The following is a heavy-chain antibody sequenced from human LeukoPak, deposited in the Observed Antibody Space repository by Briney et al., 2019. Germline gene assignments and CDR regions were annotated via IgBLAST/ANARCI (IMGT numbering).Heavy chain of an antibody. V-gene: IGHV3-30*02. CDR2: IPYDGSDK. Sequence: PGGSLRLSCAASIFSFSTFGSHWVRQAPGKGLEWVAFIPYDGSDKYYADSVKGRFTVSRDNSKNTLYLHMNSLRVEDTAVYYCAKGLGDYDDFRLGFWGQGTLVPVSS. CDR3: AKGLGDYDDFRLGF. D-gene: IGHD4-17*01. J-gene: IGHJ4*02. CDR1: IFSFSTFG.